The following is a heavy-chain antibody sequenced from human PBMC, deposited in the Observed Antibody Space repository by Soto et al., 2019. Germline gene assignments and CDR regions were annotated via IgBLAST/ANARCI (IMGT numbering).Heavy chain of an antibody. J-gene: IGHJ6*02. V-gene: IGHV1-18*01. CDR3: ARREVGYSSSSFYYGMDV. CDR1: GYTFTSYG. Sequence: QVQLVQSGAEVKKPGASVKVSCKASGYTFTSYGISWVRQAPGQGLEWMGWISAYNGNTNYAQKLQGRVTMTTDTSTSTAYMELRSLRSDATAVYYCARREVGYSSSSFYYGMDVWGQGTTVTVSS. D-gene: IGHD6-6*01. CDR2: ISAYNGNT.